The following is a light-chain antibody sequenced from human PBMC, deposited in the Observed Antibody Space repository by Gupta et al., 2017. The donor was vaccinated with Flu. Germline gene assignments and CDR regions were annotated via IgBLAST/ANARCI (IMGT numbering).Light chain of an antibody. V-gene: IGLV3-25*02. CDR3: QSADRSGTYVV. CDR2: KDS. J-gene: IGLJ2*01. CDR1: AVPKQY. Sequence: SYELTQPPSVSVSPGQTARITWSGDAVPKQYAYWSQQKPGQAPVLVMYKDSERPSEIPERFYGSSSGTTVTLTISGVQAEEEAEYYCQSADRSGTYVVFGGGTKLTVL.